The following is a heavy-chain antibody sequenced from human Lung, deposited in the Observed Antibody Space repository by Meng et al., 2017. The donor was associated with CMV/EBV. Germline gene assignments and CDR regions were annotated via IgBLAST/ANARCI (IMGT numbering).Heavy chain of an antibody. D-gene: IGHD3-3*01. CDR1: GYSFTSYW. CDR3: ARLSYYDFWSGYYPYYYGMDV. CDR2: IYPGDSDT. V-gene: IGHV5-51*01. J-gene: IGHJ6*02. Sequence: SXXGSGYSFTSYWIGWVRQMPGKGLEWMGIIYPGDSDTRYSPSFQGQVTISADKSISTAYLQWSSLKASDTAMYYCARLSYYDFWSGYYPYYYGMDVWGQGXTVTVSS.